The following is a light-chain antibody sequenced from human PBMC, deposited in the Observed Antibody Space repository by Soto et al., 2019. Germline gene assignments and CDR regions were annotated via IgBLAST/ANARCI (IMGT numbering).Light chain of an antibody. CDR3: QQYNSYPT. Sequence: DIQMTQSPSTLSASLGDRVTITCRASQSISSWLAWYQQKPGKAPKLLIYKASSLESGVPSRFSGSGSATEFTLTISSLQPDDFASYYCQQYNSYPTFGQGTKVEIK. CDR2: KAS. CDR1: QSISSW. V-gene: IGKV1-5*03. J-gene: IGKJ1*01.